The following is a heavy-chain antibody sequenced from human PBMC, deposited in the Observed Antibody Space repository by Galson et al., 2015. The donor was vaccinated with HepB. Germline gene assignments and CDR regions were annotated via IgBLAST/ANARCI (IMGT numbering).Heavy chain of an antibody. CDR2: ISAYNGNT. D-gene: IGHD2-2*01. V-gene: IGHV1-18*04. CDR3: AREDIVVVPAAPYFDY. Sequence: SVKVSCKASGYTFTSYGISWVRQAPGQGLEWMGWISAYNGNTNYAQKLQGRVTMTTDTSTSTAYMELRSLRSDDTAVYYCAREDIVVVPAAPYFDYWGQGTLVTVSS. J-gene: IGHJ4*02. CDR1: GYTFTSYG.